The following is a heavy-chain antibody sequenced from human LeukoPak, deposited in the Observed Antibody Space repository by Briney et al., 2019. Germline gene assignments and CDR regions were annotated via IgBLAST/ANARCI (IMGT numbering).Heavy chain of an antibody. CDR3: AKDPRSSSSDY. J-gene: IGHJ4*02. V-gene: IGHV3-9*01. Sequence: GGSLRLSCAVSGFTFDDYAMHWVRQVAGQGLECVSGIRWDSGIIGYAESVAARFGIPRDNSWNRLYSHMSSLRAEDTAVYYCAKDPRSSSSDYWGQGTLVTVSS. CDR1: GFTFDDYA. CDR2: IRWDSGII. D-gene: IGHD6-13*01.